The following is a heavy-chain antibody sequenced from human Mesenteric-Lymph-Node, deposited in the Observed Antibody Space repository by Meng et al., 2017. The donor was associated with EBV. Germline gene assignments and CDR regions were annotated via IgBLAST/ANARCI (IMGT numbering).Heavy chain of an antibody. CDR2: INPAVGNT. D-gene: IGHD4-17*01. Sequence: VQLVQSGVGVTQPGGSVRVSWEASGFTFNGYGVSWVRQAPGKRLEWVGWINPAVGNTNYAEKVQGKFTITSDNSKSTVYLELNSLTAEDTAVYFCARAAGDYVLDYWGQGTLVTVSS. CDR3: ARAAGDYVLDY. V-gene: IGHV1-3*01. J-gene: IGHJ4*02. CDR1: GFTFNGYG.